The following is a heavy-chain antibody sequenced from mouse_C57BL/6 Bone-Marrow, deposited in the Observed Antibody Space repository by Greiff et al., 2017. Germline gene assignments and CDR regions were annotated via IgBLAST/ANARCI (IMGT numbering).Heavy chain of an antibody. CDR2: INPYNGGT. D-gene: IGHD2-1*01. Sequence: EVKLVESGPVLVKPGASVKMSCKASGYTFTDYYMNWVKQSHGKSLEWIGVINPYNGGTSYNQKFKGKATLTVDKSSSTAYMELNSLTSEDSAVYYCARDYGNYFYYAMDYWGQGTSVTVSS. J-gene: IGHJ4*01. CDR1: GYTFTDYY. V-gene: IGHV1-19*01. CDR3: ARDYGNYFYYAMDY.